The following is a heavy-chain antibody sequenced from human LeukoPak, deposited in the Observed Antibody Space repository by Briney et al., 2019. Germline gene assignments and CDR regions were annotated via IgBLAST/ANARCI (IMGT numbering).Heavy chain of an antibody. CDR3: AKAGYYDIFYLYYFDY. J-gene: IGHJ4*02. CDR2: ISWNSGSI. D-gene: IGHD3-9*01. CDR1: GFTFDDYA. Sequence: PGRSLRLSCAASGFTFDDYAMHWVRQAPGKGLEWVSGISWNSGSIGYADSVKGRFTISRDNAKNSLYLQMNSLRAEDTALYYCAKAGYYDIFYLYYFDYWGQGTLVTVSS. V-gene: IGHV3-9*01.